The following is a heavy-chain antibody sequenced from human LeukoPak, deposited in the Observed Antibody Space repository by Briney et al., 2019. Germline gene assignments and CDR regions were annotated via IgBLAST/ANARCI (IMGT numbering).Heavy chain of an antibody. D-gene: IGHD5-18*01. J-gene: IGHJ6*04. CDR2: IIPIFGTA. V-gene: IGHV1-69*01. CDR1: GGTSSSYA. CDR3: ARVDTAMGYYYYGMDV. Sequence: SVKVSCKASGGTSSSYAISRVRQDPGQGLEWMGGIIPIFGTANYAQKFQGRVTITADESTSTAYMELSSLRSEDTAVYYCARVDTAMGYYYYGMDVWGKGTTVTVSS.